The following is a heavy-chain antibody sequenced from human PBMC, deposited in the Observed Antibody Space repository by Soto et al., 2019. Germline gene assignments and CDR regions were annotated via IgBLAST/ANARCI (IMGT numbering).Heavy chain of an antibody. CDR2: VHSSGST. J-gene: IGHJ5*02. Sequence: SETLSLTCTVSGASMNSYHWNWIRQPAGKGLEWIGHVHSSGSTNYNPSLKSRVTMSVDTSKNQFSLRLMSLTAADTAVYYCARDQGVAAAGITWFDPWGQGSLVTVSS. CDR1: GASMNSYH. CDR3: ARDQGVAAAGITWFDP. V-gene: IGHV4-4*07. D-gene: IGHD6-13*01.